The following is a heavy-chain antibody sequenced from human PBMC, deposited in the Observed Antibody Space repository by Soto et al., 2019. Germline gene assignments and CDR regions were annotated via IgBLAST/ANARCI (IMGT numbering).Heavy chain of an antibody. CDR1: GFTFSSYA. CDR2: ISYDGSNK. J-gene: IGHJ6*02. D-gene: IGHD3-22*01. CDR3: ARGGYYYDSSGNYGMDV. V-gene: IGHV3-30-3*01. Sequence: QVQLVESGGGVVQPGRSLRLSCAASGFTFSSYAMHRVRQAPGKGLEWVAVISYDGSNKYYADSVKGRFTISRDNSNNTLYLQMNSLRAEDTAVYYCARGGYYYDSSGNYGMDVWGQGTTVTVSS.